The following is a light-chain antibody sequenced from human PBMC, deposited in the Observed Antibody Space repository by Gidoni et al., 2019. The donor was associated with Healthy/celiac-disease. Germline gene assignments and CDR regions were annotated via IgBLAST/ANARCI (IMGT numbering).Light chain of an antibody. CDR3: CSYAGSYTFVV. Sequence: QSALTQPRSVSGSPGQSVTISSTGTSNDVGGYNYVSWYQPHPGKAPKLMIYDVSKRPSGVPDRFSGSKSGNTAFLTISGLQAEDEADYYCCSYAGSYTFVVFGGGTKLTVL. CDR1: SNDVGGYNY. CDR2: DVS. V-gene: IGLV2-11*01. J-gene: IGLJ2*01.